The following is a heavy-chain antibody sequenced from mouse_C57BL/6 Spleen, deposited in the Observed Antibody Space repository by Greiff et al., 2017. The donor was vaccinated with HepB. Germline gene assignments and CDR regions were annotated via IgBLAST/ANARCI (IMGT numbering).Heavy chain of an antibody. CDR3: TSGGDGNWAY. V-gene: IGHV5-9-1*02. D-gene: IGHD2-1*01. J-gene: IGHJ3*01. CDR1: GFTFSSYA. Sequence: EVKLMESGEGLVKPGGSLKLSCAASGFTFSSYAMPWVRQAPEKRLEWVAYISSGGDYIYYADTVKGRFTISRDNARNTLYLQMSSLKSEDTAMYYCTSGGDGNWAYWGQGTLVTVSA. CDR2: ISSGGDYI.